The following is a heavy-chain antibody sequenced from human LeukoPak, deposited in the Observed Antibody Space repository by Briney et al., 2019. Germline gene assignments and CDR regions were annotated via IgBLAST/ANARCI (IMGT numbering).Heavy chain of an antibody. Sequence: GASVKVSCKASGYTFINYYVHWVRQAPGQGLEWMGIINPSGGSTSYAQKFQGRVTMTRDTSTSTVYMELSSLRSEDTAVYYCARVAAEVVGVPGAIGFGWLRRDYYYMDVWGKGTTVIVSS. J-gene: IGHJ6*03. CDR1: GYTFINYY. V-gene: IGHV1-46*01. CDR2: INPSGGST. D-gene: IGHD2-2*02. CDR3: ARVAAEVVGVPGAIGFGWLRRDYYYMDV.